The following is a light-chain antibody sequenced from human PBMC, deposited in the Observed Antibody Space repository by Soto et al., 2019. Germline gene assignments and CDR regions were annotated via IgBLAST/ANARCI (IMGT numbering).Light chain of an antibody. CDR2: DVT. CDR3: SSYTTNNTVV. CDR1: SSDVGGYDY. V-gene: IGLV2-14*03. Sequence: QSALTQPASVSGSPGQSITISCTGTSSDVGGYDYVSWYQQHPGKAPKVLIYDVTTRPSGVSIRFSGSKSGNTASLTISGLQAEDEARYYCSSYTTNNTVVFGGGTKVTVL. J-gene: IGLJ2*01.